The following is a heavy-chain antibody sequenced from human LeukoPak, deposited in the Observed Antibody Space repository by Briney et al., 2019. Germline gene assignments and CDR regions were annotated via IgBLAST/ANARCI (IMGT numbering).Heavy chain of an antibody. J-gene: IGHJ5*02. V-gene: IGHV4-39*07. CDR1: GGSINSNNYY. CDR3: ASRRYSSGWYWWFDP. D-gene: IGHD6-19*01. CDR2: IYYSGST. Sequence: SETLSLTCTVSGGSINSNNYYWGWIRQPPGKGLEWIESIYYSGSTYYNPSLKSRVTISVDTSKNQFSLKLSSVTAADTAVYYCASRRYSSGWYWWFDPWGQGTLVTVSS.